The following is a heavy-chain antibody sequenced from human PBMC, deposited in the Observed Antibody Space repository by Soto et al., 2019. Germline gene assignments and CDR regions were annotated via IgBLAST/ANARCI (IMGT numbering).Heavy chain of an antibody. CDR1: GGSFSCYY. D-gene: IGHD5-18*01. Sequence: PSETLSLTCAVYGGSFSCYYWSWIRQPPGKGLEWIGEINHSGSTNYNPSLKSRVTISVDTSKNQFSLKLSSVTAADTAVYYCARGAGGYSYGYRFDYWGQGTLVTVSS. V-gene: IGHV4-34*01. CDR2: INHSGST. CDR3: ARGAGGYSYGYRFDY. J-gene: IGHJ4*02.